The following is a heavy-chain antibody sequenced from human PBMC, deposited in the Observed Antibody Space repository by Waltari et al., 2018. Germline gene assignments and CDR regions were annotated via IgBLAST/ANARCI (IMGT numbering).Heavy chain of an antibody. D-gene: IGHD4-17*01. V-gene: IGHV3-21*01. Sequence: EVQLVESGGGLVKPGGSLRLSCAASELTFRSYSMNWVRQAPGKGLEWVSSISGSGSYIYYADSVKGRFTISRDNAKNSLYLHMNSLRAEDTAVYYCARDRHGDYAFDIWGQGTMVTVSS. CDR1: ELTFRSYS. J-gene: IGHJ3*02. CDR3: ARDRHGDYAFDI. CDR2: ISGSGSYI.